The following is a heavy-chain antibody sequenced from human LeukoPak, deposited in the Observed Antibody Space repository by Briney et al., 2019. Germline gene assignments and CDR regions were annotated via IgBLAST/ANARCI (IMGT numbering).Heavy chain of an antibody. CDR3: AREFIVCSGGSCYSNWFDP. Sequence: PSETLSLTCTVSGGSISSSSYYWGWIRQPPGKGLEWIGSIYHSGSTYCNPSLKSRVTISVDTSKNQFSLKLSSVTAADTAVYYCAREFIVCSGGSCYSNWFDPWGQGTLVTVSS. D-gene: IGHD2-15*01. CDR1: GGSISSSSYY. CDR2: IYHSGST. V-gene: IGHV4-39*07. J-gene: IGHJ5*02.